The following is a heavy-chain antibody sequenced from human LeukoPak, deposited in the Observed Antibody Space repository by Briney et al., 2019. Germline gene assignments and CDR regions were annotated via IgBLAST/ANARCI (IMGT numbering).Heavy chain of an antibody. V-gene: IGHV3-33*01. CDR1: GFTFSSFG. CDR2: IWYDGNNK. D-gene: IGHD3-22*01. Sequence: GVSLRLSCAASGFTFSSFGMHWVRQAPGKGLEWVAVIWYDGNNKYYADSVKGRFTISRDNSKNTLYLQMNSLRAEDTAVYYCARAFTSTGYYYVEYWGQGTLVTVSS. J-gene: IGHJ4*02. CDR3: ARAFTSTGYYYVEY.